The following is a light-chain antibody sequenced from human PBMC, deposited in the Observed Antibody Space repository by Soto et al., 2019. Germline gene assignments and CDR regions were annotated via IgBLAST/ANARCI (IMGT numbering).Light chain of an antibody. CDR2: GTS. CDR3: QQYHIWPPWT. CDR1: QNISTTD. J-gene: IGKJ1*01. V-gene: IGKV3-15*01. Sequence: EIVLTQSPGTLSLSPGERGALSCRASQNISTTDLTWYQQKPGQAPRVLIYGTSTRADGIPARFTGSGSGTEFTLTISSLQSEDFAVYYCQQYHIWPPWTSGQGTKVDIK.